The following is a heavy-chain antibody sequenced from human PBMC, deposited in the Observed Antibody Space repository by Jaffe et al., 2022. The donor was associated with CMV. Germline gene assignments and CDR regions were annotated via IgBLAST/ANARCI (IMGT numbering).Heavy chain of an antibody. D-gene: IGHD3-16*01. CDR1: GFTFSTYW. J-gene: IGHJ4*02. V-gene: IGHV3-74*01. CDR2: INNDGRST. Sequence: EVQLVESGGDLVQSGGSLRLSCAASGFTFSTYWMHWVRQAPGKGLVWVSRINNDGRSTDYADSVKGRFTISRDNAKNTLYLQMHSLRAEDTAVYYCAKDWGQIRGPGTLVTVSS. CDR3: AKDWGQI.